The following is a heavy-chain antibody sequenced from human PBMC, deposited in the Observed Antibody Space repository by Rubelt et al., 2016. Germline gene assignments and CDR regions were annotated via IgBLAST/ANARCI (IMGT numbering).Heavy chain of an antibody. D-gene: IGHD1-1*01. CDR3: AKLPRPTGNWCFDS. CDR1: GASISSSSSY. J-gene: IGHJ4*02. CDR2: IFYSGST. Sequence: QLQLLESGPGLVKPSETLSLTCTVSGASISSSSSYWGWIRQPPGKGLEWIGSIFYSGSTYYNPSLKSRVTMSAATSKNQPSLKPRWGPAADTALYYCAKLPRPTGNWCFDSWGQGTRVTVAS. V-gene: IGHV4-39*01.